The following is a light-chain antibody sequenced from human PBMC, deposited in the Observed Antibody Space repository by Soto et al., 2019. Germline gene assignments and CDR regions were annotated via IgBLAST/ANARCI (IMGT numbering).Light chain of an antibody. CDR2: EGS. V-gene: IGLV2-23*01. CDR3: CSYAGSRTPDV. J-gene: IGLJ1*01. Sequence: QSALTQPASVSGSPGQSITISCTGTSSDVGNYNLVSWYQQHPGKAPKLMIYEGSKRPSGVSNRFSGSKSGNTASLTISGLQAEDEADYYCCSYAGSRTPDVFGTGTKVTVL. CDR1: SSDVGNYNL.